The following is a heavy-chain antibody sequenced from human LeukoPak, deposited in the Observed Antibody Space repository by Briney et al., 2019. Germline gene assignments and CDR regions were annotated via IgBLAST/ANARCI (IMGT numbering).Heavy chain of an antibody. J-gene: IGHJ4*02. CDR3: AREDGDDIFDY. Sequence: ASVKVSCKASGYTFTGYYMHWLRQAPGQGPEWMGWINPNSGYTYFAQKFQDRVSMTRNTSINTAYMELSRLTSDDSAVYFCAREDGDDIFDYWGSGTLVTVSS. V-gene: IGHV1-2*02. D-gene: IGHD3-10*01. CDR1: GYTFTGYY. CDR2: INPNSGYT.